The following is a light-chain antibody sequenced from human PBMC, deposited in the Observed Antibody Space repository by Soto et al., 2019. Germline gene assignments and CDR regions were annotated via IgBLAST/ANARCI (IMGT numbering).Light chain of an antibody. CDR1: QSVSNN. J-gene: IGKJ1*01. CDR3: QQYNNWPRGT. V-gene: IGKV3-15*01. CDR2: GAS. Sequence: IVMTQSPASLSVSPGEGATLSCRASQSVSNNLAWYQQKPGQAPRLLIYGASTWATGIPARFSGSGSGTDFTLTISSLQSEDFAVYYCQQYNNWPRGTLGQGTKVEIK.